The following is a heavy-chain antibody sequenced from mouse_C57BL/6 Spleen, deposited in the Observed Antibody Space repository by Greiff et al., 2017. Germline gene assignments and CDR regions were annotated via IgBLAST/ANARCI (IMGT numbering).Heavy chain of an antibody. J-gene: IGHJ2*01. CDR1: GFTFSSYA. CDR3: AREGAFYYGSSYSYFDY. Sequence: EVQLVESGGGLVKPGGSLKLSCAASGFTFSSYAMSWVRQTPEKRLEWVATISDGGSYTYYPDNVKGRFTISRDNAKNNLYLQMSHLKSEDTAMYYCAREGAFYYGSSYSYFDYWGQGTTLTVSS. CDR2: ISDGGSYT. D-gene: IGHD1-1*01. V-gene: IGHV5-4*01.